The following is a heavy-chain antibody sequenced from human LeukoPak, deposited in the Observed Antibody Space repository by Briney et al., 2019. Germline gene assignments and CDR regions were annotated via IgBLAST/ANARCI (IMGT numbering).Heavy chain of an antibody. D-gene: IGHD6-19*01. CDR1: GFTVSSNY. Sequence: PGGSLRLSCAVSGFTVSSNYMSWVRQAPGKGLEWVSVIYSGGSAYYTDSVKGRFTFSRDNSKNTLYLQMNRLRPEDTALYYCARDLGSSGSYFDCWGQGTLVTVSS. CDR2: IYSGGSA. V-gene: IGHV3-66*02. CDR3: ARDLGSSGSYFDC. J-gene: IGHJ4*02.